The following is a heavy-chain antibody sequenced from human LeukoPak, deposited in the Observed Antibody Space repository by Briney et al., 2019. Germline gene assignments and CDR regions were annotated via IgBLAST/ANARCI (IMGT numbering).Heavy chain of an antibody. V-gene: IGHV3-21*01. D-gene: IGHD3-9*01. CDR1: GFTFSNSA. Sequence: GGSLRLSCAASGFTFSNSAMNWVRQVPGKGLEWVSSINYDSSHIYYAASVRGRFTISRDNARNSVYLQMNSLRVEDTAVYYCARDPLRYLRVGHYDYWGQGTLVAVSS. CDR2: INYDSSHI. J-gene: IGHJ4*02. CDR3: ARDPLRYLRVGHYDY.